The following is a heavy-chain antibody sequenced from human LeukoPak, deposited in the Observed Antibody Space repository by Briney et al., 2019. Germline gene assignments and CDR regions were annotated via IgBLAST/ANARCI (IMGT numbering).Heavy chain of an antibody. CDR3: VSFYETY. Sequence: RGSLRLSCAASGNYWMHWVRQVPGKGLVWVSHINSDGSWTSYADSVKGRFTISKDNAKNTVYLQMNSLRAEDTAVYYCVSFYETYWGRGTLVTVSS. D-gene: IGHD2/OR15-2a*01. V-gene: IGHV3-74*01. CDR1: GNYW. CDR2: INSDGSWT. J-gene: IGHJ4*02.